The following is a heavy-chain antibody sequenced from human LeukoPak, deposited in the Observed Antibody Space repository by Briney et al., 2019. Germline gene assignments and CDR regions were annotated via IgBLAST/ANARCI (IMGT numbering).Heavy chain of an antibody. CDR2: ISTYSGDT. J-gene: IGHJ4*02. D-gene: IGHD2-2*01. CDR3: ALIPYCTTATCYYFDF. CDR1: GYTFTTYG. Sequence: ASVKVSCKASGYTFTTYGISWVRQAPGQGLEWMGWISTYSGDTNYAQKLQGRVAMTADTSTSTTYMELRSLRSDDTAVYYCALIPYCTTATCYYFDFWGQGTLVTVSS. V-gene: IGHV1-18*01.